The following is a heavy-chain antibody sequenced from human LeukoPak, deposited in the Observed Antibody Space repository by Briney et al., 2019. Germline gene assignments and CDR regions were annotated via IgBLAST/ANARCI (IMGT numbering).Heavy chain of an antibody. V-gene: IGHV3-48*01. D-gene: IGHD1-26*01. CDR3: ARGALPWPMDY. Sequence: HPGGSLRLSCAASGFTFSSYSMNWVRQAPGKGLEWVSYISSSSSTIYYADSVKGRFTISRDNAKNSLYLQMNSLRAEDTAVYYCARGALPWPMDYWGQGTLVTVSS. CDR1: GFTFSSYS. CDR2: ISSSSSTI. J-gene: IGHJ4*02.